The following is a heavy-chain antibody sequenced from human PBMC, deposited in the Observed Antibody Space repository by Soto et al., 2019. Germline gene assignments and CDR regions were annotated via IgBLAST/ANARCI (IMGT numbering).Heavy chain of an antibody. V-gene: IGHV3-23*01. CDR3: TKASSDRHHMDV. CDR1: GFTFSNFV. CDR2: ITETGGDT. J-gene: IGHJ6*02. Sequence: GGSLRLSCAASGFTFSNFVMRWVRQAPGKGLEWVSTITETGGDTYYTDPVKGRFTISRDNSKNTLYLQMSSLRAEDTALYYCTKASSDRHHMDVWGQGTTVTVSS.